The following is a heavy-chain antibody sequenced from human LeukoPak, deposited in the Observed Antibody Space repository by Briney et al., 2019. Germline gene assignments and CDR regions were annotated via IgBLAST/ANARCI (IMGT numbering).Heavy chain of an antibody. CDR2: IIPIFGTA. D-gene: IGHD6-6*01. CDR3: ARGRSSSSSGEGYYYYYMDV. V-gene: IGHV1-69*05. J-gene: IGHJ6*03. CDR1: GGTFSSYA. Sequence: SVKVSCKASGGTFSSYAISWVRQAPGQGLEWMGRIIPIFGTANYAQKFQGRVTITTDESTSTAYMELSSLRSEDTAVYYCARGRSSSSSGEGYYYYYMDVWGKGTTVTVSS.